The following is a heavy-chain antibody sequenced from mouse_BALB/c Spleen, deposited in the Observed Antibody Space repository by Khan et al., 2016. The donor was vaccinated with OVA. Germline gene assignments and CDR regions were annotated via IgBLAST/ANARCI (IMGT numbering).Heavy chain of an antibody. J-gene: IGHJ3*01. V-gene: IGHV1-62-2*01. CDR3: ARHENDGYSFAY. Sequence: VQLQESGAELVKPGASVKLSCKASGYTFTEYIIHWVKERSGQGLEWIGWFYPGSGNIKYNEKFKDKATLTADKSSSTVYMELSRLTSEDSAVYVCARHENDGYSFAYWGQGTLVTVSA. CDR1: GYTFTEYI. CDR2: FYPGSGNI. D-gene: IGHD2-3*01.